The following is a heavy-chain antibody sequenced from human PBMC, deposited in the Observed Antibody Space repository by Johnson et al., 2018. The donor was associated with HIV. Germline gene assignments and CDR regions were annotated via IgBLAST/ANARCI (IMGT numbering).Heavy chain of an antibody. CDR1: GFIFSDYY. CDR2: ISSSGSTI. CDR3: ARDLAYNSRWTGAFDI. Sequence: QVQLVESGGGLVKPGGSQRLSCAASGFIFSDYYMSWIRQAPGKGLEWVSYISSSGSTIYYADSVKGRVTISRDNPKNTVYLHMNNLRAEDTAVYYCARDLAYNSRWTGAFDIWGQGTMVTVSS. V-gene: IGHV3-11*04. D-gene: IGHD6-13*01. J-gene: IGHJ3*02.